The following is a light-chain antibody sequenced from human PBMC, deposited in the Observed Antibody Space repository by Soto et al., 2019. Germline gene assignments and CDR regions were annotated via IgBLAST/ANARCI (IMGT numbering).Light chain of an antibody. Sequence: EIVMTQSPATLSVSPGERATLSCRASQSVNSNLAWYQQKPGQAPRLLIFGASTRATDIPARFSGSGSGTEFTLTISSLQSEDFAVDYCQQYNNWPPTFGQATKVDIK. CDR1: QSVNSN. J-gene: IGKJ1*01. CDR2: GAS. V-gene: IGKV3-15*01. CDR3: QQYNNWPPT.